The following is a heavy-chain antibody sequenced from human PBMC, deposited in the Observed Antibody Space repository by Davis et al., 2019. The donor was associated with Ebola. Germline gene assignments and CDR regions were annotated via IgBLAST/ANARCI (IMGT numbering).Heavy chain of an antibody. D-gene: IGHD6-19*01. Sequence: SETLSLTCTVSGGSVSSGSYYWSWIRQPPGKGLEWIGYIYYSGSTNYNPSLKSRVTISVDTSKNQFSLKLSSVTAADTAVYYCARVLSSGWLYWYFDLWGRGTLVTVSS. V-gene: IGHV4-61*01. CDR3: ARVLSSGWLYWYFDL. J-gene: IGHJ2*01. CDR1: GGSVSSGSYY. CDR2: IYYSGST.